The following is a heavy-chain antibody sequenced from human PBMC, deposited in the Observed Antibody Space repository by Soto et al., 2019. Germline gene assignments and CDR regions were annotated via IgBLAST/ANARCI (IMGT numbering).Heavy chain of an antibody. J-gene: IGHJ4*02. D-gene: IGHD5-12*01. CDR3: ATAVAGDDFDY. Sequence: QVQLQESGPGLVKPSGTLSLTCVVSGGSISNSNWWTWVRQPPGKGLEWIGEIYRRGTTDYNPSLKSRLTISVDKSKKQFSLNLSSVTAADTAVYYCATAVAGDDFDYWGQGTLVTVSS. CDR2: IYRRGTT. CDR1: GGSISNSNW. V-gene: IGHV4-4*02.